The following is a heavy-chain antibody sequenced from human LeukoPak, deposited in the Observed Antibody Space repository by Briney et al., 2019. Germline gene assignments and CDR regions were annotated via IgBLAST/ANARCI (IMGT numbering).Heavy chain of an antibody. D-gene: IGHD3-10*02. CDR2: ISSSGSTI. V-gene: IGHV3-48*03. CDR1: GFTFSSYE. CDR3: AELGITMIGGV. Sequence: GGSLRLSCAASGFTFSSYEMNWVRQAPGKGLEWVSYISSSGSTIYYADSVKGRFTISRDNAKNSLYLQMNSLRAEDTAVYYCAELGITMIGGVWGEGTTVTVSS. J-gene: IGHJ6*04.